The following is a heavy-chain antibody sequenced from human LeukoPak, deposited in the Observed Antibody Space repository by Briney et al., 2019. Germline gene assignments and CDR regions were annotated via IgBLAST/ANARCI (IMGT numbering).Heavy chain of an antibody. CDR2: IYISGST. CDR3: ARHYGP. D-gene: IGHD3-16*01. CDR1: GGSISSGGY. V-gene: IGHV4-4*02. Sequence: PSGTLSLTCAVSGGSISSGGYWSWVRQPPGKGLEWIGQIYISGSTNYNPSLDSRVTMSLDKSRNQLSLRLKSMTAADTAVYYCARHYGPWGQGTLVTVSS. J-gene: IGHJ5*02.